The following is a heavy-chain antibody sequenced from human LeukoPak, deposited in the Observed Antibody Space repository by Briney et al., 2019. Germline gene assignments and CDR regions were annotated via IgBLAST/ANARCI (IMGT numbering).Heavy chain of an antibody. Sequence: SVKVSCKASGGTFSSYAISWVRQAPGQGLEWMGGIIPIFGTANYAQKFQGRVTITADESTSTAYMELSSLRSEDTAVYYCARGEDIVVVPAAPGNFQHWGQGTLVTVSS. D-gene: IGHD2-2*01. J-gene: IGHJ1*01. CDR1: GGTFSSYA. CDR3: ARGEDIVVVPAAPGNFQH. V-gene: IGHV1-69*01. CDR2: IIPIFGTA.